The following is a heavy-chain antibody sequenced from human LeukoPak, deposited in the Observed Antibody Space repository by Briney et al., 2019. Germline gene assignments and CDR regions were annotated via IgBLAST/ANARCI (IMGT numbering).Heavy chain of an antibody. CDR3: ARDGTPGFWSDQRAFDI. V-gene: IGHV4-4*07. J-gene: IGHJ3*02. CDR1: GGSISSYY. D-gene: IGHD3-3*01. Sequence: PSETLSLTCTVSGGSISSYYWSWIRQPAGKGLEWIGRIYTSGSTNYNPSLKSRVTMSVDTSKNQFSLKLSSVTAADTAVYYCARDGTPGFWSDQRAFDIWGQGTMVTVSS. CDR2: IYTSGST.